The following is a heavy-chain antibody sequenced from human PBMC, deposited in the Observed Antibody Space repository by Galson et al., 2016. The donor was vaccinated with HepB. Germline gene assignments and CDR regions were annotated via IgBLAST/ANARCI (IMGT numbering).Heavy chain of an antibody. CDR3: ARGMYSSSWELDY. V-gene: IGHV3-30*03. CDR1: GFSFSTFG. J-gene: IGHJ4*02. Sequence: SLRLSCAASGFSFSTFGMHWVRQAPGKGLEWVTIISNDGRYKSYADSVRGRFIISRDRSRNTLYLQMNSLRPEDTAVYYCARGMYSSSWELDYWGQGTLVTVSS. D-gene: IGHD6-13*01. CDR2: ISNDGRYK.